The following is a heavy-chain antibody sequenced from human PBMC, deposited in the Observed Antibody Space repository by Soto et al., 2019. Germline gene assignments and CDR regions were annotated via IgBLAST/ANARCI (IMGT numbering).Heavy chain of an antibody. CDR1: GGSMSAEHNH. J-gene: IGHJ6*02. V-gene: IGHV4-30-4*01. CDR2: IHYTGSV. Sequence: QVQLQESDPGLVRASQTLSLTCTVSGGSMSAEHNHWTWIRQPPGKGLEWIGYIHYTGSVLYNPSLQSRLSMSVDTSKNLFSLKLTSVTAADPAVYFCVREDDCGDRDYYGLDVWGQGTTVTVSS. CDR3: VREDDCGDRDYYGLDV. D-gene: IGHD2-21*02.